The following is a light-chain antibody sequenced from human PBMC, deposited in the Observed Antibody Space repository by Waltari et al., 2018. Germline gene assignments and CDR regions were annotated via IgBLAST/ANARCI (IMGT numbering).Light chain of an antibody. CDR2: NVS. J-gene: IGLJ2*01. CDR1: SSDIGAYDN. Sequence: QSALTQPASVSGSPGQSITISCTGTSSDIGAYDNVSWYQQHPGKAPKLIIYNVSKRPSGFSNRFAGANSGNPASLTIAGLQAEDEADYSCSSYTSASHVVFGRGTKLTVL. CDR3: SSYTSASHVV. V-gene: IGLV2-14*03.